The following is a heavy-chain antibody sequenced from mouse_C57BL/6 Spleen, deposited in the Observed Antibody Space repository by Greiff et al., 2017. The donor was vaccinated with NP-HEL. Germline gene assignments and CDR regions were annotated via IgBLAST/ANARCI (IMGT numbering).Heavy chain of an antibody. Sequence: QVQLQQSGPGLVQPSQSLSITCTVSGFSLTSYGVHWVRQSPGKGLEWLGVIWSGGSTDYNAAFISRLSISKDNSKSQVFFKMNSLQADDTAIYYCARNGDYGSSLGYFDVWGTGTTVTVSS. CDR1: GFSLTSYG. CDR3: ARNGDYGSSLGYFDV. J-gene: IGHJ1*03. V-gene: IGHV2-2*01. D-gene: IGHD1-1*01. CDR2: IWSGGST.